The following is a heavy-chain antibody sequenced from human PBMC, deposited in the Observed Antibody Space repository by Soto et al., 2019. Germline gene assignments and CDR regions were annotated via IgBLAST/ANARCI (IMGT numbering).Heavy chain of an antibody. D-gene: IGHD1-26*01. Sequence: PGGSLRLSCAASGFTFSNAWMSWVRQVPGKGLEWVGRMKRQAERGATYYAAAVNGRFNISRDDSKDTLYLQMNSLKTEDTAVYYCTTEGYSGTYTHAFDSWGQGTLVTVSS. CDR1: GFTFSNAW. J-gene: IGHJ4*02. CDR2: MKRQAERGAT. V-gene: IGHV3-15*01. CDR3: TTEGYSGTYTHAFDS.